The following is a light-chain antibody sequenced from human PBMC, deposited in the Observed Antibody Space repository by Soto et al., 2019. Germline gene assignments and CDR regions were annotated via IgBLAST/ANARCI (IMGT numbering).Light chain of an antibody. J-gene: IGKJ2*01. CDR3: QQYGSSPPKYT. CDR1: QSVSSSY. Sequence: EIVLTQSPGTLSLSPGERATLSCRASQSVSSSYLAWYQQKPGQAPRLLIYGASSRAPGIPDRFSGSGSGTDFTLTISRLEPEDFAVYYCQQYGSSPPKYTFGPGTKLEIK. V-gene: IGKV3-20*01. CDR2: GAS.